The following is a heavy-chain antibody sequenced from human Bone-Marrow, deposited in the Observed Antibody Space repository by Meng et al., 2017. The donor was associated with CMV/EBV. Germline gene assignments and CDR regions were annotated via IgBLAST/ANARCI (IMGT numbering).Heavy chain of an antibody. D-gene: IGHD4-17*01. CDR1: GFTFSSYG. V-gene: IGHV3-30*02. CDR2: IRYDGSNK. J-gene: IGHJ6*02. CDR3: AKDADYGELMLYYYYYGMDV. Sequence: GESLKISCAASGFTFSSYGMHWARQAPGKGLEWVAFIRYDGSNKYYADSVKGRFTISRDNSKNTLYLQMNSLRAEDTAVYYCAKDADYGELMLYYYYYGMDVWGQGTTVTVSS.